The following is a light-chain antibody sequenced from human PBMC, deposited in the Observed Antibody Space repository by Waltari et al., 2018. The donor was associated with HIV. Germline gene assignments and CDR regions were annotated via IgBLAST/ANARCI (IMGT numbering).Light chain of an antibody. V-gene: IGLV1-40*01. CDR1: KSNIGSTYD. Sequence: QSVLTQQPAVSGAPGKRVTISCTGSKSNIGSTYDVQWYQLLPGKAPKLLIYANNNRPSGVPHRFSGSKSGASSSLSITGLQAEDEADYSCQSYDSRLSAWVFGGGTKVTVL. CDR2: ANN. J-gene: IGLJ3*02. CDR3: QSYDSRLSAWV.